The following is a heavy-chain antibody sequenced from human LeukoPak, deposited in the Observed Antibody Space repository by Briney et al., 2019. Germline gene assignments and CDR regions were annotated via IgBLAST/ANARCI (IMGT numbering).Heavy chain of an antibody. Sequence: ASVKVSCKASGYTFTSYAMHWVRQAPGQRLEWMGWINGGSDNAKYLQKFQGRVTISRDTSASSAYMELSSLRSEDTAVYYCARSLGSHNFDYWGQGTLVTVSS. V-gene: IGHV1-3*01. CDR1: GYTFTSYA. CDR3: ARSLGSHNFDY. CDR2: INGGSDNA. D-gene: IGHD3-10*01. J-gene: IGHJ4*02.